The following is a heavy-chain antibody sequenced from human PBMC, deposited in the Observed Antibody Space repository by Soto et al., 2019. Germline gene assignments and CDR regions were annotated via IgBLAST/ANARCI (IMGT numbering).Heavy chain of an antibody. D-gene: IGHD3-9*01. Sequence: EVQLVESGGGLVKPGGSLRLSCAASGFTFSSYSMNWVRQAPGKGLEWVSSISSSSSYIYYADSVKGRFTISRDNAKNSXYXXMNSLRAEDTAVYYCGRDLKPYYDILTGYYRGIDYWGQGTLVTVSS. J-gene: IGHJ4*02. CDR2: ISSSSSYI. CDR1: GFTFSSYS. V-gene: IGHV3-21*01. CDR3: GRDLKPYYDILTGYYRGIDY.